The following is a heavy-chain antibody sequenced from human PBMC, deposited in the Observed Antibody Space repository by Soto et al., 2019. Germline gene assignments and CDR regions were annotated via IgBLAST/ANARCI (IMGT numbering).Heavy chain of an antibody. CDR3: ARDYADIAVAGIPLLAH. J-gene: IGHJ4*01. CDR1: GFTFIKYA. CDR2: INAGNGNT. V-gene: IGHV1-3*01. Sequence: QVQLVQSGAEVQKPGASVNVSCKASGFTFIKYAMHWVRQAPGQRPEWMGRINAGNGNTRYSQRWQGRDTITGDTSASTVYMDLSSLRSEDTAVYYCARDYADIAVAGIPLLAHWGQGTLVTVSS. D-gene: IGHD6-19*01.